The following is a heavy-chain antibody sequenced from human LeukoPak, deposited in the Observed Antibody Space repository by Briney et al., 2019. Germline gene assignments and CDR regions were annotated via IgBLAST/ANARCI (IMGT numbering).Heavy chain of an antibody. J-gene: IGHJ4*02. CDR2: INPNSGGT. CDR1: GYTFTGYY. Sequence: ASVKVSCKASGYTFTGYYMHWVRQAPGQGLEWMGRINPNSGGTNYAQKFQGRVTMTRDTSISTAYMELSRLRSDDTAVYYCARINLPYCSSTSCYIRGSFDYWGQGTLVTVSS. CDR3: ARINLPYCSSTSCYIRGSFDY. D-gene: IGHD2-2*02. V-gene: IGHV1-2*06.